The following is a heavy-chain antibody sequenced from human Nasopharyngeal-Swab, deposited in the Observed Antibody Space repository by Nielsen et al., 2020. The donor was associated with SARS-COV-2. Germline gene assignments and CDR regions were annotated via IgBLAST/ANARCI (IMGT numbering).Heavy chain of an antibody. CDR1: GYTFTSSG. CDR3: ARDPRGPDY. Sequence: ASVKVSCKASGYTFTSSGISWVRQAPGQGLEWMRWISAYNGRTYYAQKFQGRVTMTTDTSTSTAYMDLRSLRSDDTAVYYCARDPRGPDYWGQGTLVTVSS. CDR2: ISAYNGRT. J-gene: IGHJ4*02. V-gene: IGHV1-18*01. D-gene: IGHD6-25*01.